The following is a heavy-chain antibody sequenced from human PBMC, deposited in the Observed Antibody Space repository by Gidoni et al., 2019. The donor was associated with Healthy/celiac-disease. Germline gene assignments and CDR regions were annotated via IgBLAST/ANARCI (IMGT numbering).Heavy chain of an antibody. CDR1: GFTFSSYS. Sequence: EVQLVESGGGLVKPGGSLRLSCAASGFTFSSYSMNWVRQAPGKGLEWVSSISSSSSYIDYADSVKGRFTISRDNAKNSRYLQMNSLRAEDTAVYYCARVEGYCTNGVCYTDYYYMDVWGKGTTVTVSS. D-gene: IGHD2-8*01. V-gene: IGHV3-21*01. J-gene: IGHJ6*03. CDR2: ISSSSSYI. CDR3: ARVEGYCTNGVCYTDYYYMDV.